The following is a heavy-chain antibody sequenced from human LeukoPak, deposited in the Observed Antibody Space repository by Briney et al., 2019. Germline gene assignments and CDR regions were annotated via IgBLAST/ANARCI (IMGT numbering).Heavy chain of an antibody. V-gene: IGHV1-8*01. CDR1: VYTFTSYD. D-gene: IGHD3-9*01. J-gene: IGHJ5*02. CDR3: ARRKTYYDILTGHNDNWFDP. CDR2: MNPNSGNT. Sequence: GASVKVSCKASVYTFTSYDINWVRQATGQGLEWMVCMNPNSGNTSYAQKFQSRVTMTRNTSISTAYMELSSLRSEDTAVYYCARRKTYYDILTGHNDNWFDPWGQGTLVTVSS.